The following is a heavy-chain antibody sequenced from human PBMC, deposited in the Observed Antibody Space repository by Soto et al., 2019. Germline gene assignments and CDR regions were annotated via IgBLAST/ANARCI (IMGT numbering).Heavy chain of an antibody. D-gene: IGHD2-15*01. CDR3: ARAGRDIVVVVADTHDWFDP. CDR2: IIPILGIA. CDR1: GGTFSSYT. J-gene: IGHJ5*02. V-gene: IGHV1-69*02. Sequence: QVQLVQSGAEVKKPGSSVKVSCKASGGTFSSYTISWVRQAPGQGLEWMGRIIPILGIANYAQKFQGRVTITADKSTSTAYMELSSLRSEDTAVYYCARAGRDIVVVVADTHDWFDPWGQGTLVTVSS.